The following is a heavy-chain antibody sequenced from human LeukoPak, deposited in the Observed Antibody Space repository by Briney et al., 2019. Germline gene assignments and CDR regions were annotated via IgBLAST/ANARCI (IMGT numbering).Heavy chain of an antibody. CDR1: GGSFSGYY. CDR3: AADSSSRDY. J-gene: IGHJ4*02. Sequence: NSSETLSLXCAAYGGSFSGYYWSWIRQPPGKGLEWIGEINHSGSTNYNPSLKSRVTISVDTSKNQFPLKLSSVTAADTAVYYCAADSSSRDYWGQGTLVTVSS. CDR2: INHSGST. V-gene: IGHV4-34*01. D-gene: IGHD6-6*01.